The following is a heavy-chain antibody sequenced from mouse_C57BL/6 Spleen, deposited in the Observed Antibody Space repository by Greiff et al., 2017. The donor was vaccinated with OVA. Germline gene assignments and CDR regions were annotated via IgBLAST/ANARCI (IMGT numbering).Heavy chain of an antibody. D-gene: IGHD2-4*01. V-gene: IGHV7-3*01. CDR2: IRNKANGYTT. J-gene: IGHJ3*01. CDR1: GFTFTDYY. Sequence: EVQGVESGGGLVQPGGSLSLSCAASGFTFTDYYMSWVRQPPGKALEWLGFIRNKANGYTTEYSASVKGRFTISRDNSQSILYLQMNALRAEDSATYYCARGYYDYDGAWFAYWGQGTLVTVSA. CDR3: ARGYYDYDGAWFAY.